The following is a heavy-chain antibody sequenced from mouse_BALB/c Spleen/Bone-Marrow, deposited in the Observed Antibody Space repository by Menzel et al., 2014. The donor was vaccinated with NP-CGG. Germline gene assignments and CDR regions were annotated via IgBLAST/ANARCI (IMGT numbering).Heavy chain of an antibody. CDR1: GYTFTDYE. D-gene: IGHD2-14*01. Sequence: VQLQQSGAELVRPGASVTLSCKASGYTFTDYEMHWVKQTPVHGLEWIGAIDPETGGTAYNQKFKGKATLTADKSSSTDYMELRSLTSEDSAVYYCRAYYRYDGYAMDYWGQGTSVTVSS. CDR3: RAYYRYDGYAMDY. V-gene: IGHV1-15*01. J-gene: IGHJ4*01. CDR2: IDPETGGT.